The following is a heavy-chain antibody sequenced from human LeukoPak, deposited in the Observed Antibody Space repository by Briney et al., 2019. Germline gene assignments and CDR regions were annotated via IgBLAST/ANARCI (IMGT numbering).Heavy chain of an antibody. J-gene: IGHJ4*02. Sequence: AASVKVSCKAPGYTFTSYGISWVRQAPGQGLEWMGWIGAYNGNTNYAQKLQGRVTMTTDTSTSTAYMELRSLRSDDTAVYYCARAQARKSMAEPGYFDSWGQGTLVTVSS. CDR3: ARAQARKSMAEPGYFDS. D-gene: IGHD1-14*01. CDR2: IGAYNGNT. V-gene: IGHV1-18*01. CDR1: GYTFTSYG.